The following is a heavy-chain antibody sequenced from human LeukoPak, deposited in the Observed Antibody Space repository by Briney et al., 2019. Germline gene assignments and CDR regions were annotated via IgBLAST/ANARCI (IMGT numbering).Heavy chain of an antibody. V-gene: IGHV1-2*02. J-gene: IGHJ3*02. Sequence: WASVTVSCKASGYTFIVYYMHWVRQAPGQGLEWMGWINPNSGGTNYAQKFQGRVTMTRDTSISTAYMELSRLRSDDTAVYYCARGNAVAGGAGTFDIWGQGTMVTVSS. D-gene: IGHD6-19*01. CDR1: GYTFIVYY. CDR3: ARGNAVAGGAGTFDI. CDR2: INPNSGGT.